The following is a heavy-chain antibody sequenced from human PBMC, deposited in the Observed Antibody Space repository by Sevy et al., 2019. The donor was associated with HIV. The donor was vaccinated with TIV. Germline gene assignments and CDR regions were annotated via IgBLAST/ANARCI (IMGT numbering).Heavy chain of an antibody. J-gene: IGHJ4*02. CDR1: DDSISSNSYY. CDR2: IYYSGST. D-gene: IGHD5-12*01. Sequence: SETLSLTCTVSDDSISSNSYYWGWIRQPPGKGLDWIGSIYYSGSTYYNPSLKSRVTISVDTSKNQFSLKVSSVTAADTAVYYCANHPGSSIVATIFDYWGRGTLVTVSS. V-gene: IGHV4-39*01. CDR3: ANHPGSSIVATIFDY.